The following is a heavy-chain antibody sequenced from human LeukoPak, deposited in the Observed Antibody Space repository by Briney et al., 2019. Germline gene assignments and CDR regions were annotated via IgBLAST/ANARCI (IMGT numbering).Heavy chain of an antibody. D-gene: IGHD6-19*01. CDR2: ISYDGSNK. CDR3: AKVSSSGVDY. J-gene: IGHJ4*02. V-gene: IGHV3-30*18. CDR1: GFTFSSYG. Sequence: GRSLRLSYAASGFTFSSYGMHWVRQAPGKGLEWVAVISYDGSNKYYADSVKGRFTISRDNSKNTLYLQMNSLRAEDTAVYYCAKVSSSGVDYWGQGTLVTVSS.